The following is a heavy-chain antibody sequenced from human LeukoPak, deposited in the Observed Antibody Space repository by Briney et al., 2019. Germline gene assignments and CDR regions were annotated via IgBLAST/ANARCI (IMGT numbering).Heavy chain of an antibody. CDR3: AKVGHYYDSSDYFDY. CDR2: INTDGSNT. V-gene: IGHV3-74*01. CDR1: GFTFSSYW. D-gene: IGHD3-22*01. Sequence: PGGSLRLSCAASGFTFSSYWMHWVRQAPGKGLVWVSRINTDGSNTNYADSVKGRFTISRDNSKNTLYLQMNSLRAEDTAVYYCAKVGHYYDSSDYFDYWGQGTLVTVSS. J-gene: IGHJ4*02.